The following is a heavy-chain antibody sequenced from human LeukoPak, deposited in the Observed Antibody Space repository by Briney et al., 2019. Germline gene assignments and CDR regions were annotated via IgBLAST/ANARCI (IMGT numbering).Heavy chain of an antibody. J-gene: IGHJ4*02. CDR3: AKGREWELPIDY. CDR1: GLTFSSYA. D-gene: IGHD1-26*01. Sequence: SGGSLRLSCAASGLTFSSYAMSWVRQAPGKGLEWVSAISGDSDSTHYAVSVKGRFTISRDNSKNTLYLQMNSLRGEDTAVYYCAKGREWELPIDYWGQGTLVTVSS. CDR2: ISGDSDST. V-gene: IGHV3-23*01.